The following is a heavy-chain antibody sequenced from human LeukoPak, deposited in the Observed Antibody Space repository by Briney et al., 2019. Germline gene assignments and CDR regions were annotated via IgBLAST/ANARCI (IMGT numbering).Heavy chain of an antibody. V-gene: IGHV3-33*01. J-gene: IGHJ6*02. D-gene: IGHD3-9*01. CDR3: AGDGSDYDILTGYLPTNGMDV. CDR1: GFTFSSYG. CDR2: IWYDGSNK. Sequence: PGGSLRLSCAASGFTFSSYGMHWVRQAPGKGLEWVAVIWYDGSNKYYADSVKGRFTISRDNSKNTLYLQMNSLRAEDTAVYYCAGDGSDYDILTGYLPTNGMDVWGQGTTVTVSS.